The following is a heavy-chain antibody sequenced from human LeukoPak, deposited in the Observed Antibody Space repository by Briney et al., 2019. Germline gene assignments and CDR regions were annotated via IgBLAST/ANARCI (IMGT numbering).Heavy chain of an antibody. J-gene: IGHJ6*03. CDR3: ARENSGWYTYWYYYMDV. D-gene: IGHD6-19*01. CDR2: IYTSGST. CDR1: GGSISGYY. Sequence: SETLSLTCTVSGGSISGYYGSWIRQPAGKGLEWIGRIYTSGSTNYNPSLKSRVTMSVDTSKNQFSLKLTSVTAADTALYYCARENSGWYTYWYYYMDVWGKGTTVTISS. V-gene: IGHV4-4*07.